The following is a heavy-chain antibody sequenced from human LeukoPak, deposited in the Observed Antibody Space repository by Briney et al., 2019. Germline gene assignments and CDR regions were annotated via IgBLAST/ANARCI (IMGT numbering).Heavy chain of an antibody. Sequence: SETLSLTCTVSGGSISSYYWSWIRQPPGKGLEWIGYIYYSGSTNYNPSLKSRVTISLDTSKNQFSLKLTSVTAADTAVYYCARRGPGGYYGMDVWGQGTTVTVSS. CDR1: GGSISSYY. J-gene: IGHJ6*02. D-gene: IGHD3-10*01. CDR2: IYYSGST. CDR3: ARRGPGGYYGMDV. V-gene: IGHV4-59*08.